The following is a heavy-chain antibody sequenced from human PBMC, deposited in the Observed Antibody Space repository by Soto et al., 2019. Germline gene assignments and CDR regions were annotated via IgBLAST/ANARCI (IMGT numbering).Heavy chain of an antibody. J-gene: IGHJ6*02. CDR1: GGTFSSYA. Sequence: QVQLVQSGADVKKPGSSVKVSCNASGGTFSSYAISWVRQAPGQGLEWMGGIIPISGTANYAQKFQGRVTITADESTSTAYMELSSLRSEDTAVYYCARSQGSSTSLEIYYYYYYGMDVWGQGTTVTVSS. CDR3: ARSQGSSTSLEIYYYYYYGMDV. CDR2: IIPISGTA. V-gene: IGHV1-69*01. D-gene: IGHD2-2*01.